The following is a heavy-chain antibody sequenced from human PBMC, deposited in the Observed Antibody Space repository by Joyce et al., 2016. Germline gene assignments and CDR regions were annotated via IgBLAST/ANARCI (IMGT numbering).Heavy chain of an antibody. CDR2: ASNDGNKR. D-gene: IGHD3-10*01. Sequence: QVQLVESGGGVVQPGRSLRLSCAASGFAFRSYPRNWVRQAPGKGLDWVAVASNDGNKRYYAGFVKGRFTISRDNSKNTLYLEMNSLRVEDTAVYYCARGADASGNVPHDYWGQGTLVTVS. J-gene: IGHJ4*02. CDR1: GFAFRSYP. CDR3: ARGADASGNVPHDY. V-gene: IGHV3-30-3*01.